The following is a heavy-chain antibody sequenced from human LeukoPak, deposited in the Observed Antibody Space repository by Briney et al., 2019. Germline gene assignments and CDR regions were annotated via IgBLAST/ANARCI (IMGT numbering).Heavy chain of an antibody. CDR3: AGGVRPATAIPGAFDI. D-gene: IGHD2-2*02. V-gene: IGHV1-69*02. CDR1: GGTFSSYT. CDR2: IIPILGIA. Sequence: ASVKVSCKASGGTFSSYTISWVRQAPGQGLEWMGRIIPILGIANYAQKFQGRVTITADKSTSTAYMELSSLRSEDTAVYYCAGGVRPATAIPGAFDIWGQGTMVTVSS. J-gene: IGHJ3*02.